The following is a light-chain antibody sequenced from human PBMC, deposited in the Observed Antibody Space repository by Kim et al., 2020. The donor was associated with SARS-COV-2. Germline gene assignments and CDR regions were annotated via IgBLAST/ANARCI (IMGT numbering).Light chain of an antibody. CDR3: MQGTHWPYT. V-gene: IGKV2-30*01. CDR1: QSLVYRDGSTD. Sequence: QAASISCRSSQSLVYRDGSTDLSWFQQRPGQSPRRLIFRVSNRGSGVPDKFTGSGSGTDFTLKISSVDAEDVGVYYCMQGTHWPYTFGQGTKLEIK. J-gene: IGKJ2*01. CDR2: RVS.